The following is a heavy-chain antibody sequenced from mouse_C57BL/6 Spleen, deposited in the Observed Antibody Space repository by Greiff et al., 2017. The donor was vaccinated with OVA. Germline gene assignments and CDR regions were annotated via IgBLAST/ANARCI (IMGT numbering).Heavy chain of an antibody. D-gene: IGHD2-12*01. V-gene: IGHV5-4*01. CDR2: ISDGGSYT. CDR3: ARDCYSFWYFDV. CDR1: GFTFSSYA. Sequence: EVQVVESGGGLVKPGGSLKLSCAASGFTFSSYAMSWVRQTPEKRLEWVATISDGGSYTYYPDNVKGRFTISRDNAKNNLYLQMSHLKSEDTAMYYCARDCYSFWYFDVWGTGTTVTVSS. J-gene: IGHJ1*03.